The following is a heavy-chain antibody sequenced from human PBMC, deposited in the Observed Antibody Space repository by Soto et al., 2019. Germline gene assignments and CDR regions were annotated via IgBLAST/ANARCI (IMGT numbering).Heavy chain of an antibody. CDR2: ISDSGATT. Sequence: GGSLRLSCAASGFPFGENAMSWVRQAPGKGLEWVSGISDSGATTYYADSVRGRFTMSRDNSKNTIYLQMKSLRAEDSASYYCAKEDTSSGSLDYWGQGALVTVSS. CDR3: AKEDTSSGSLDY. CDR1: GFPFGENA. D-gene: IGHD6-19*01. J-gene: IGHJ4*02. V-gene: IGHV3-23*01.